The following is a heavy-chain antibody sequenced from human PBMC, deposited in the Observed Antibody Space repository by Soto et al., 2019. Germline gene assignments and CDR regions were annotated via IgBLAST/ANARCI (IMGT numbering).Heavy chain of an antibody. CDR3: AREIYHTSGSYGMDV. Sequence: QVHLQESGPGLVRASETLSLTCTVSGSSVSSDDFYWSWIRQPPGKRLEWIGYIYYTGRTTYNPSLKSRVTLSADTSKSQFSLKLTSVTAADTAVYYCAREIYHTSGSYGMDVWGQGTTVTVAS. CDR1: GSSVSSDDFY. D-gene: IGHD3-10*01. CDR2: IYYTGRT. J-gene: IGHJ6*02. V-gene: IGHV4-61*08.